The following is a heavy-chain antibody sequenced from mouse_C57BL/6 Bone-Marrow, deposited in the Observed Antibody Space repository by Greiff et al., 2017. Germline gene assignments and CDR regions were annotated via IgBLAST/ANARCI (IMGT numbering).Heavy chain of an antibody. J-gene: IGHJ2*01. CDR2: IYPRDGST. Sequence: VQLQQSGPELVKPGASVKLSCKASGYTFTSYDINWVKQRPGQGLEWIGWIYPRDGSTTYTEKFKGKATLTVDTSSSTAYMELHSLTSEDSAVYFCAKRGDYFDYWGQGTTLTVAS. CDR3: AKRGDYFDY. V-gene: IGHV1-85*01. CDR1: GYTFTSYD.